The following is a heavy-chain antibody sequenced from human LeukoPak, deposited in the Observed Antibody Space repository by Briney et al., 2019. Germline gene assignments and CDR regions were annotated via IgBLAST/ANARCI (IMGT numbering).Heavy chain of an antibody. J-gene: IGHJ5*02. V-gene: IGHV1-69*13. CDR1: GGTFSSYA. Sequence: ASVKVSCKASGGTFSSYAISWVRQAPGQGLEWMGGIIPIFGTANYAQKFQGRVTITADESTSTAYMELSSLRSEDTAVYYCARVVSAAGENNWFDPWGQGTLVTVSS. CDR3: ARVVSAAGENNWFDP. CDR2: IIPIFGTA. D-gene: IGHD6-13*01.